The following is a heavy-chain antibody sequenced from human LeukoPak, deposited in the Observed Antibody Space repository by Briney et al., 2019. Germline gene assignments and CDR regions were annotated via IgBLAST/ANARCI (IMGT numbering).Heavy chain of an antibody. V-gene: IGHV1-46*01. D-gene: IGHD5-12*01. Sequence: GASVKVSCKASGYTFTSYYMHWVRQAPGQGLEWMGIINPSGGSTSYAQKFQGRVTMTRDTSTSTVYMELSSLRSEDTAVYYCARGAGNRGYSGYDSGDNFDYWGQGTLVIVSS. CDR2: INPSGGST. CDR3: ARGAGNRGYSGYDSGDNFDY. J-gene: IGHJ4*02. CDR1: GYTFTSYY.